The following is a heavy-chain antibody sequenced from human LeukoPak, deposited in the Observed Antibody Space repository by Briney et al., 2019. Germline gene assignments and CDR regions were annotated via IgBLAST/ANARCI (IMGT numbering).Heavy chain of an antibody. CDR3: ARARPGIAVADYYFDY. J-gene: IGHJ4*02. Sequence: GRSLRPSCAASGFTFSSYGMHWVRQAPGKGLEWVAVIWYDGSNKYYADSVKGRFTISRDNSKNTLYLQMNSLRAEDTAVYYCARARPGIAVADYYFDYWGQGTLVTVSS. CDR1: GFTFSSYG. D-gene: IGHD6-19*01. V-gene: IGHV3-33*01. CDR2: IWYDGSNK.